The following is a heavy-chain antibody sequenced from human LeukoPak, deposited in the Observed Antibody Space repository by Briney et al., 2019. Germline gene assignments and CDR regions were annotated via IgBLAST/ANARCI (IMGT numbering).Heavy chain of an antibody. Sequence: PSETLSLTCTVSGGSISSYYWSWIRQPPGKGLEWIGYIYYSGSTNYNPSLKSRVTISVDTSKNQFSLKLSSVTAADTAEYYCARVYSYGGGYFDYWGQGTLVTVSS. CDR1: GGSISSYY. D-gene: IGHD5-18*01. V-gene: IGHV4-59*01. CDR2: IYYSGST. J-gene: IGHJ4*02. CDR3: ARVYSYGGGYFDY.